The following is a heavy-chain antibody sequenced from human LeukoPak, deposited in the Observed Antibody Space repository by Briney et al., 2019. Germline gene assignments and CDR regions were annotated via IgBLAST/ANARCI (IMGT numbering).Heavy chain of an antibody. J-gene: IGHJ6*03. V-gene: IGHV4-34*01. CDR2: INHSGST. D-gene: IGHD2-2*01. CDR3: ARGRTGVVVVPAARYYMDV. Sequence: SETLSLTXAVYGGSFSGYYWSWIRQPPGKGLEWIGEINHSGSTNYNPSLKSRVTISVDTSKNQFSLKLSSVTAADTAVYYCARGRTGVVVVPAARYYMDVWGKGTTATVSS. CDR1: GGSFSGYY.